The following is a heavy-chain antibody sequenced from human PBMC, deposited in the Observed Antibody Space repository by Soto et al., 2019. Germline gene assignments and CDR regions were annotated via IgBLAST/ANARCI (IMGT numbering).Heavy chain of an antibody. V-gene: IGHV4-39*07. CDR1: GCSISSSSFH. J-gene: IGHJ4*02. D-gene: IGHD3-16*01. Sequence: SETLSLTCTVSGCSISSSSFHWGWIRQPPGKGLEWIGSIYYSGSTYYSPSLKSRVTISLDTSSNQFSLKLDSVTAADTAVYYCARGGSSSKAQYWGQGTLVTAPQ. CDR3: ARGGSSSKAQY. CDR2: IYYSGST.